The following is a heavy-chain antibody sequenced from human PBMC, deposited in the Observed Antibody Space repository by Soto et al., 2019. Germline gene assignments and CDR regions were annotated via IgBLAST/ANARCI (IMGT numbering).Heavy chain of an antibody. J-gene: IGHJ5*02. CDR2: IIPIFGTA. V-gene: IGHV1-69*06. Sequence: ASVKVSCKASGGSFSSYAISWLRQAPGQGLEWMGGIIPIFGTANYAQKFQGRVTITADKSTSTAYMELSSLSSEDTAVYFWSRDKGVSGSSWNWFDPWGQGTLVTVSS. CDR1: GGSFSSYA. D-gene: IGHD3-16*01. CDR3: SRDKGVSGSSWNWFDP.